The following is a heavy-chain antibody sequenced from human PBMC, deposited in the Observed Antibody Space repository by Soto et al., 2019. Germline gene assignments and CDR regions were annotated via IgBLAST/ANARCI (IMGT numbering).Heavy chain of an antibody. V-gene: IGHV3-7*05. J-gene: IGHJ4*02. D-gene: IGHD5-12*01. CDR3: ARRGFSGYVSREVSSNYFDY. CDR1: GFTFSSYW. Sequence: GGSLRLSCAASGFTFSSYWMSWVRQAPGKGLEWVANIKQDGSEKYYVDSVKGRFTISRDNAKNSLYLQMNSLRAEDTAVYYCARRGFSGYVSREVSSNYFDYWGQGTLVTVSS. CDR2: IKQDGSEK.